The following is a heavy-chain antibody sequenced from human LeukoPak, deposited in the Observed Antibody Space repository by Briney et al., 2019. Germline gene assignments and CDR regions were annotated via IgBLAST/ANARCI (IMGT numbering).Heavy chain of an antibody. D-gene: IGHD6-25*01. Sequence: PSETLSLTCTVSGGSISTYYWSWIRQPAGKGPEWIGRTNTNGNTNYNQSLKSRVTMSVDTSKTHFSLNLSSVTAADSAVYYCARERLGFRVDVWGKGTMVTVSS. J-gene: IGHJ6*04. CDR2: TNTNGNT. CDR1: GGSISTYY. CDR3: ARERLGFRVDV. V-gene: IGHV4-4*07.